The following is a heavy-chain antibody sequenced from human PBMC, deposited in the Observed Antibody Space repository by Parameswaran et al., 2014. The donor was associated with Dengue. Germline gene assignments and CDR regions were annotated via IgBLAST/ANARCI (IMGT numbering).Heavy chain of an antibody. V-gene: IGHV3-7*03. CDR2: IKQDGSEE. D-gene: IGHD3-22*01. J-gene: IGHJ4*02. CDR3: AREGSSGYYLFDY. Sequence: RWIRQPPGKGLEWVANIKQDGSEEYYVDSVKGRFSISRDNAKNSVYLQMNSLKTEDTAVYYCAREGSSGYYLFDYWGQGTLVTVSS.